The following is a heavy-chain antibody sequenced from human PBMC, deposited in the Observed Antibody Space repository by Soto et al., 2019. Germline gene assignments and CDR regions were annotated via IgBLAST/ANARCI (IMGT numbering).Heavy chain of an antibody. Sequence: GGSLRLSCAVSGFTFSSYAMSWVRQAPGKGLEWVALISYDGNNKYYADSVKGRFTISRDNSKNTLYLQMHSLRADDTAVYYCAREVASYDRSGFFDYWGQGSLVTVSS. J-gene: IGHJ4*02. CDR2: ISYDGNNK. V-gene: IGHV3-30-3*01. D-gene: IGHD3-22*01. CDR3: AREVASYDRSGFFDY. CDR1: GFTFSSYA.